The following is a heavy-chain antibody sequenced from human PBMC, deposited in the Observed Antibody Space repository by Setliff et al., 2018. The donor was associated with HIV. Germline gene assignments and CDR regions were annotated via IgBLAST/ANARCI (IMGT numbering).Heavy chain of an antibody. J-gene: IGHJ6*03. CDR2: ISYSGTT. Sequence: SETLSLTCTVSGGSISHYYWNWIRQSPGKGLEWIGFISYSGTTNYNPSLESRVTISIDTSNNQFSLKVSSVTAADTAVYYCARVVGYYDSSGYPNYYYYYMDVWGKGTTVTVSS. CDR3: ARVVGYYDSSGYPNYYYYYMDV. CDR1: GGSISHYY. V-gene: IGHV4-59*08. D-gene: IGHD3-22*01.